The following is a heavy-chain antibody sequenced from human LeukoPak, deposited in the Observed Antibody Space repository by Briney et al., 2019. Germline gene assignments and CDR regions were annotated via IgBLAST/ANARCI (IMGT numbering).Heavy chain of an antibody. J-gene: IGHJ4*02. Sequence: ASVKVSCKVSGYTLTEVSIHWVRQTPGAGLEWMGGFDPEDGETIYAQKFQGRVYMTEDTSTDTANMELSSLRSEDTAVYYCATGGTYSYGDTTYHTFDYWGQGTLLTVSS. D-gene: IGHD3-10*01. CDR3: ATGGTYSYGDTTYHTFDY. CDR2: FDPEDGET. V-gene: IGHV1-24*01. CDR1: GYTLTEVS.